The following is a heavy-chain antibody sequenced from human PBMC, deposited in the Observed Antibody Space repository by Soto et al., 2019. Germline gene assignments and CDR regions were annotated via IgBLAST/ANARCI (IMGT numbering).Heavy chain of an antibody. J-gene: IGHJ5*01. CDR3: ARGRYCLTGRCFPNWFDS. Sequence: QVQLLESGPGLVKPSQTLSLTCSVSGDSISTVDYFWAWIRQPPGQALEYIGYIYKSATTYSNPSFESRVAISLDTSKSQFSLNVTSVTAADTAVYFCARGRYCLTGRCFPNWFDSWGQGTLVSVSS. D-gene: IGHD2-15*01. CDR2: IYKSATT. V-gene: IGHV4-30-4*01. CDR1: GDSISTVDYF.